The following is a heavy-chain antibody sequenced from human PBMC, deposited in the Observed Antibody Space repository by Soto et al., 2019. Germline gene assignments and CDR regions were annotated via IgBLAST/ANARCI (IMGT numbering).Heavy chain of an antibody. Sequence: QVQLVQSGAEVKKPGSSVKVSCKASGGTFSSYTISWVRQAPGQGLEWMGRIIPILGIANYAQKFQGRVTITADKSTSTAYMELSSLRSEDTAVYYCARGGGQQLVRATLKYYYYMDVWGKGTTVTVSS. CDR2: IIPILGIA. J-gene: IGHJ6*03. CDR1: GGTFSSYT. CDR3: ARGGGQQLVRATLKYYYYMDV. D-gene: IGHD6-13*01. V-gene: IGHV1-69*02.